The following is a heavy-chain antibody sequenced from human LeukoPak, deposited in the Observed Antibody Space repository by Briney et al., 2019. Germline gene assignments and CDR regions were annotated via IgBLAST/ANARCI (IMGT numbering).Heavy chain of an antibody. J-gene: IGHJ4*02. CDR3: AKDLIVVVVAATFDY. Sequence: GGSLRLSCAASGFTFSSNAMSWVRQAPGKGLEWVSGISHSGSDTHYADSVKGRFTISRDTSKSTLFLQMNSLRAEDTAVYYCAKDLIVVVVAATFDYWGQGTLVTVSS. CDR1: GFTFSSNA. V-gene: IGHV3-23*01. D-gene: IGHD2-15*01. CDR2: ISHSGSDT.